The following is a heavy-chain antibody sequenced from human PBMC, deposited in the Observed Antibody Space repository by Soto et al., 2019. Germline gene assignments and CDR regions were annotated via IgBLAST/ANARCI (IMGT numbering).Heavy chain of an antibody. J-gene: IGHJ4*02. V-gene: IGHV3-30*04. Sequence: GGSLRLSCEASGFNFSDYAMHWVRQAPGKGLEWLAIISFDGSNKYSAKPVKDRFTISRDNSKSTLYLQMNSLRPEDTAVYYCAKDGANPVAARFLDSWGQGTPVTVSS. CDR3: AKDGANPVAARFLDS. CDR2: ISFDGSNK. D-gene: IGHD6-19*01. CDR1: GFNFSDYA.